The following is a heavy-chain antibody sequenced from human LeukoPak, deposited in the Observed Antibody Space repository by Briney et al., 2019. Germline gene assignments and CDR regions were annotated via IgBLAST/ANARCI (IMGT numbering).Heavy chain of an antibody. Sequence: SVKVSCKASGGTFSSYAISWVRQAPGQGLEWMGRIIPILGIANYAQKFQGRVTITADKSTSTAYMELSGLRSEDTAVYYCATVSNSGNYQGWYFDLWGRGTLVTVSS. CDR3: ATVSNSGNYQGWYFDL. V-gene: IGHV1-69*04. CDR2: IIPILGIA. J-gene: IGHJ2*01. D-gene: IGHD1-26*01. CDR1: GGTFSSYA.